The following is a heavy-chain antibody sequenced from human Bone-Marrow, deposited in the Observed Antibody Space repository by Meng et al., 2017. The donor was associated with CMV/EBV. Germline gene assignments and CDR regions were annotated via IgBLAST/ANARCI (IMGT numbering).Heavy chain of an antibody. V-gene: IGHV4-39*01. J-gene: IGHJ6*02. CDR3: AGFWSGYYLHYYYYGMDV. CDR1: GGSISSSSYY. D-gene: IGHD3-3*01. CDR2: IYYSGST. Sequence: SETLSLTCTVSGGSISSSSYYWGWIRQPPGKGLEWIGSIYYSGSTYYNPSLKSRVTISVDTSKNQFSLKLSSVTAADTAVYYCAGFWSGYYLHYYYYGMDVWGQGTTVTVSS.